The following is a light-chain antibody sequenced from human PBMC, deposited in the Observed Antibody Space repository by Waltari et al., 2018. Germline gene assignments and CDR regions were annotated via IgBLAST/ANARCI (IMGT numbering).Light chain of an antibody. J-gene: IGKJ5*01. CDR1: QDIRNY. CDR3: QHYDNLPPT. V-gene: IGKV1-33*01. CDR2: DAS. Sequence: DIQMTQSPSSLSASVGDRVTITCQASQDIRNYLNWYQQKPGKAPKLLNYDASNLQTGVPSRFSGSGSGTDFTFTISRLQPEDFATYYCQHYDNLPPTFGQGTRLDIK.